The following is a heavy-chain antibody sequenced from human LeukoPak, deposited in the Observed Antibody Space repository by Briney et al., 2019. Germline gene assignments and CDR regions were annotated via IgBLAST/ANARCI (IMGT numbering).Heavy chain of an antibody. V-gene: IGHV3-33*06. CDR1: GHTFSSYG. CDR3: AKTSGFYDW. D-gene: IGHD3-22*01. J-gene: IGHJ4*02. Sequence: GGSLRLSCTASGHTFSSYGMHWARQAPGKGLEWVAVIWYDGTNKYYADSVRGRFTISRDNSKNTLYVQMNSLRAEDTAIYYCAKTSGFYDWWGQGTLVTVSS. CDR2: IWYDGTNK.